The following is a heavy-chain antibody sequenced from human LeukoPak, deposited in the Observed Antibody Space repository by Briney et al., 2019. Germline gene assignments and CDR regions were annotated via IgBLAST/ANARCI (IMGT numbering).Heavy chain of an antibody. V-gene: IGHV3-7*01. Sequence: GGSLRLSCAASGFTFISYWMSWVRQAPGKGLEWVANIKQDGSEKYYVDSVKGRFTISRDNAKNSLYLQMNSLRAEDTAVYYCARDDYGDYLGAGRLDYWGQGTLVTVSS. J-gene: IGHJ4*02. CDR1: GFTFISYW. CDR2: IKQDGSEK. CDR3: ARDDYGDYLGAGRLDY. D-gene: IGHD4-17*01.